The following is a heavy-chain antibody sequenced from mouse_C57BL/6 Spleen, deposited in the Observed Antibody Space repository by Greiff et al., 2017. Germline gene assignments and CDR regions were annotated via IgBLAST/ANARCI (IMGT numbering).Heavy chain of an antibody. CDR3: ARGGYYSNYPCFAY. CDR2: INPNNGGT. CDR1: GYTFTDYN. J-gene: IGHJ3*01. Sequence: EVKLVESGPELVKPGASVKMSCKASGYTFTDYNMHWVKQSHGKSLEWIGYINPNNGGTSYNQKFKGKATLTVNKSSSTAYMELRSLTSEDSAVYYCARGGYYSNYPCFAYWGQGTLVTVSA. D-gene: IGHD2-5*01. V-gene: IGHV1-22*01.